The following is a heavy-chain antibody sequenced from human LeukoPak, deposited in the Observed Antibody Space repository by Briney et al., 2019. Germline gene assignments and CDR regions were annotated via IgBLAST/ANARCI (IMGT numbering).Heavy chain of an antibody. D-gene: IGHD4-23*01. Sequence: PGGSLRLSCAASGFTFSSYAMSWVRQAPGKGLEWVSAISGSGGSTYYADSVKGRFTISRDNSKNTLYLQMNSLRAEDTAAYYCARETDYGGNSLNFDYWGQGTLVTVSS. CDR3: ARETDYGGNSLNFDY. J-gene: IGHJ4*02. CDR2: ISGSGGST. CDR1: GFTFSSYA. V-gene: IGHV3-23*01.